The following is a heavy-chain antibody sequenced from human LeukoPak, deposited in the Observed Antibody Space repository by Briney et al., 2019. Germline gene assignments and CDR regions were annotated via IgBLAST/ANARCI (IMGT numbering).Heavy chain of an antibody. D-gene: IGHD3-3*01. J-gene: IGHJ5*01. Sequence: PGGSLRLSCAASGFTFSSYSMNWVRQAPGKGLEWVSSISSSSSYIYYADSVKGRFTISRDNAKNSLYLQMNSLRAEDTAVYYCARDRPTYYDFWSGYYTGWFDSWGQGTLVTVSS. V-gene: IGHV3-21*01. CDR3: ARDRPTYYDFWSGYYTGWFDS. CDR2: ISSSSSYI. CDR1: GFTFSSYS.